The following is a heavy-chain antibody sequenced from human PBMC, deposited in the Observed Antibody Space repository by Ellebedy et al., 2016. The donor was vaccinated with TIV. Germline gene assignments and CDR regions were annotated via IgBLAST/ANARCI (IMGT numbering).Heavy chain of an antibody. Sequence: GGSLRLSCAASGFTFSNYAMSWVRRSPGKGLDWVSLISGSGEYTYYADSVKGRLTISRDNSKNTLYLQMNSLRAEDTAVYYCATRTPYDSSGYYDYYYYGMDVWGQGTTVTVSS. J-gene: IGHJ6*02. V-gene: IGHV3-23*01. CDR3: ATRTPYDSSGYYDYYYYGMDV. D-gene: IGHD3-22*01. CDR1: GFTFSNYA. CDR2: ISGSGEYT.